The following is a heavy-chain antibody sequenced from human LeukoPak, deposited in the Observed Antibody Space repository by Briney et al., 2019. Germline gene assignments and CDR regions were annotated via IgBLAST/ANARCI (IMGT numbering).Heavy chain of an antibody. J-gene: IGHJ4*02. CDR2: IYYSGST. CDR1: GGSISSYY. Sequence: SETLSLTCSVSGGSISSYYWNWIRQPPGKGLEWIGHIYYSGSTNCNPSLKSRVTISVDTSKNQFSLKLSSVTAADTAVYYCARGGYYDYVWGSYPFDYWGQGTLVTVSS. CDR3: ARGGYYDYVWGSYPFDY. V-gene: IGHV4-59*01. D-gene: IGHD3-16*01.